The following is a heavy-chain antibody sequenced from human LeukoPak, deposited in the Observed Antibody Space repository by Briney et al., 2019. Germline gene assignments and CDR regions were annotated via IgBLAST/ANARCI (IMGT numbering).Heavy chain of an antibody. Sequence: ASVEVSCKASGYTFAGYYMHWVRQAPGQGLEWMGWINPNSGGTNYAQKFQGRVTMTRDTSISTAYMELSRLRSDDTAVYYCARIPNCSSTSCYLNWFDPWGQGTLVTVSS. CDR1: GYTFAGYY. CDR3: ARIPNCSSTSCYLNWFDP. V-gene: IGHV1-2*02. J-gene: IGHJ5*02. CDR2: INPNSGGT. D-gene: IGHD2-2*01.